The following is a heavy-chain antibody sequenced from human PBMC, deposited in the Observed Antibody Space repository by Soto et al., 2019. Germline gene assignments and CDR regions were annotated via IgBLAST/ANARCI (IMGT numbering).Heavy chain of an antibody. J-gene: IGHJ4*02. V-gene: IGHV4-38-2*01. D-gene: IGHD1-26*01. CDR1: DSSVSSSYW. CDR2: ISHTGGT. Sequence: SETLSLTCAVSDSSVSSSYWWGWIRQPPGKGLEWIGCISHTGGTYSNPSLKRRVTMSVDTSKNRFSLKLGSVTAADTAMYYCASCSGSYYEFDYWGQGTLVTVSS. CDR3: ASCSGSYYEFDY.